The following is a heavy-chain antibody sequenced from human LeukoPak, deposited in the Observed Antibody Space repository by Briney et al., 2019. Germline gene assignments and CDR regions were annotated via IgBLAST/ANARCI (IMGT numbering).Heavy chain of an antibody. V-gene: IGHV3-11*01. CDR1: GFTFSDYY. CDR3: ARDSRTVTSVDY. D-gene: IGHD4-11*01. J-gene: IGHJ4*02. CDR2: ISSSGSTI. Sequence: GGSLRLSCAASGFTFSDYYMSWIRQAPGKGLEWVSYISSSGSTIYYADSVKGRFTISRDNAKNSLHPQMNSLRAEDTAVYYCARDSRTVTSVDYWGQGTLVTVSS.